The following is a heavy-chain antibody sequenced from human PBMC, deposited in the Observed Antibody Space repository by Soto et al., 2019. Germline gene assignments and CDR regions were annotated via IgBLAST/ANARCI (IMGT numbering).Heavy chain of an antibody. CDR1: GGSISSYY. CDR3: ASGPKTYYYGMDV. Sequence: SETLSLTCTVSGGSISSYYWSWIRQPPGKGLEWIGYIYYSGSTNYNPSLKSRVTISVDTSKNQFSLKLSSVTAADTAVYYCASGPKTYYYGMDVWGQGTTVTVS. V-gene: IGHV4-59*01. J-gene: IGHJ6*02. CDR2: IYYSGST.